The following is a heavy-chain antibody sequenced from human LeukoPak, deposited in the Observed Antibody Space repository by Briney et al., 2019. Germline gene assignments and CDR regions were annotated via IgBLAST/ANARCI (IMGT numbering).Heavy chain of an antibody. CDR2: IYDSGIT. J-gene: IGHJ4*02. D-gene: IGHD2-15*01. Sequence: SETLSLTCIVSGGSISSYYWSWIRQPPGKGLEWIGYIYDSGITSYNLSLKSRVSISVDTSKNQFSLNLSPVTAADTAVYYCARAPFGSGPYLAFDFWGQGTLVAVSS. V-gene: IGHV4-59*01. CDR3: ARAPFGSGPYLAFDF. CDR1: GGSISSYY.